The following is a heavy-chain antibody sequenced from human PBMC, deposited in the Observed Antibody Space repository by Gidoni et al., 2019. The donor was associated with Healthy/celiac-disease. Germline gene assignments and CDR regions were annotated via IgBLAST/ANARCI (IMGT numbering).Heavy chain of an antibody. CDR3: AKDQYDSFDY. CDR2: ISYDGSNK. D-gene: IGHD1-1*01. V-gene: IGHV3-30*18. CDR1: GFTFSSYG. Sequence: QMQLVESGVGGVPPGSYLRRSCADSGFTFSSYGMHWVRQATGKGLEWVAVISYDGSNKYYADSVKGRFTISRDKSKNTLYLQMNSLRAEDTAVYYCAKDQYDSFDYWGQGTLVTVSS. J-gene: IGHJ4*02.